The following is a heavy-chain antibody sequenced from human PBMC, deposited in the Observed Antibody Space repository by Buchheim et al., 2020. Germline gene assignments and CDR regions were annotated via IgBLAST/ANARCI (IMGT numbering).Heavy chain of an antibody. Sequence: LQLQESGPGLVKPSETLSLTCTVSGGSISSSSHYWGWIRQPPGKGLEWIGNIYYSGSTYYNFSLKSRVTISIDTSKNQFSLKLSSVTAADTAIYYCARRVQGSSWSDYWGQGTL. CDR2: IYYSGST. CDR1: GGSISSSSHY. J-gene: IGHJ4*02. CDR3: ARRVQGSSWSDY. D-gene: IGHD6-13*01. V-gene: IGHV4-39*01.